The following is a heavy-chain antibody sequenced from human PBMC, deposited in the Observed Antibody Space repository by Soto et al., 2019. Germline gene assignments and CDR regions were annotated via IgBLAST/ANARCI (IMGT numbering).Heavy chain of an antibody. D-gene: IGHD2-2*01. Sequence: EVQLLESGGGLVQPGGSLRLSCAASGFPFSSYAMSWVRQAPGKGLEWVSGISGSGGSTSVADSVKARFTISRDNSKNTLYLQMNSRRAEDTVVYYCTIDRYCSSTSCYAGYYWGQGTLVTVSS. J-gene: IGHJ4*02. CDR3: TIDRYCSSTSCYAGYY. V-gene: IGHV3-23*01. CDR2: ISGSGGST. CDR1: GFPFSSYA.